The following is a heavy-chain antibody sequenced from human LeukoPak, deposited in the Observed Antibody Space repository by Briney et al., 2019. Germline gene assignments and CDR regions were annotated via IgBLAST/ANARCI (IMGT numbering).Heavy chain of an antibody. Sequence: ASVKVSCKASGGTFSSYAINWVRQATGQGLEWMGWMNPNSGNTGYAQKFQGRVTMTRNTSISTAYMELSSLRSEDTAVYYCARQVWFGELSTGVDVWGQGTTVTVSS. J-gene: IGHJ6*02. CDR1: GGTFSSYA. D-gene: IGHD3-10*01. CDR3: ARQVWFGELSTGVDV. V-gene: IGHV1-8*02. CDR2: MNPNSGNT.